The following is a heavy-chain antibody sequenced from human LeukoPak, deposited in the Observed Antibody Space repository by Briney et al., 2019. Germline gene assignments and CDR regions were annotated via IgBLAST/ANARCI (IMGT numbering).Heavy chain of an antibody. CDR2: IYDSVNT. D-gene: IGHD1-26*01. V-gene: IGHV4-59*01. Sequence: PSETLSLTCTVSGGSISIFYWSWIRQPPGKGPEWIGYIYDSVNTNYNPSLKSRVTISVDLSRNQFSLKLNSVTAADTAIYCCARDRELGVWGQGTTVTVSS. CDR1: GGSISIFY. J-gene: IGHJ6*02. CDR3: ARDRELGV.